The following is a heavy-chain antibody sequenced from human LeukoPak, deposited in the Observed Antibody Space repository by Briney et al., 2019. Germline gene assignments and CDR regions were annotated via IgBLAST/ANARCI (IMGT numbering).Heavy chain of an antibody. CDR3: AREKPPTRSLNWFDP. J-gene: IGHJ5*02. D-gene: IGHD1-26*01. CDR1: GYIFTGYY. CDR2: INPSGGST. V-gene: IGHV1-46*01. Sequence: ASVKVSCKASGYIFTGYYMHWVRQAPGQGLEWMGIINPSGGSTSYAQKFQGRVTMTRDMSTSTVYMELSSLRSEDTAVYYCAREKPPTRSLNWFDPWGQGTLVTVSS.